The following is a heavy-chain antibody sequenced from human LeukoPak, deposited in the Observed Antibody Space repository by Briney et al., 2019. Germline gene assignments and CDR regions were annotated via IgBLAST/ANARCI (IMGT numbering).Heavy chain of an antibody. Sequence: PSETLSLTCTVSGGSISSGDHYWSWIRQPPGKGLEWIGYIYYSGSTYYNPSLQSRVTISVDTSKNQFSLKLGSVTAADTAVYYCARDSKILWFGDAVDYYGMDVWGQGTTVTVSS. V-gene: IGHV4-30-4*01. CDR1: GGSISSGDHY. J-gene: IGHJ6*02. D-gene: IGHD3-10*01. CDR3: ARDSKILWFGDAVDYYGMDV. CDR2: IYYSGST.